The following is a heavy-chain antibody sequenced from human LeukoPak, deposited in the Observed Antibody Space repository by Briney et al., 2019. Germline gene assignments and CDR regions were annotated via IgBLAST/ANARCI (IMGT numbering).Heavy chain of an antibody. J-gene: IGHJ5*02. Sequence: SETLSLTCAVYGGSFSGYYWSWIRQPPGKGLEWIGEINHSGSTNYNPPLKSRVTISVDTSKNQFSLKLSSVTAADTAVYYCARGGYSGLPIPNWFDPWGQGTLVTVSS. D-gene: IGHD5-12*01. CDR2: INHSGST. CDR3: ARGGYSGLPIPNWFDP. V-gene: IGHV4-34*01. CDR1: GGSFSGYY.